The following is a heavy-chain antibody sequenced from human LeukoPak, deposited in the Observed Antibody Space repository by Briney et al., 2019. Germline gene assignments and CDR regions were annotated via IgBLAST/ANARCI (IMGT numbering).Heavy chain of an antibody. Sequence: GGSLRLSCAASGFTLSSCAMHWVRQAPGKGLEWVSIINTSGSGTYYADSVKGRFTISRDSSKNTLYLQMNSLRAEDTAVYYCAKAEYSSGWYDAFDIWGQGTMVTVSS. J-gene: IGHJ3*02. CDR2: INTSGSGT. CDR3: AKAEYSSGWYDAFDI. CDR1: GFTLSSCA. V-gene: IGHV3-23*01. D-gene: IGHD6-19*01.